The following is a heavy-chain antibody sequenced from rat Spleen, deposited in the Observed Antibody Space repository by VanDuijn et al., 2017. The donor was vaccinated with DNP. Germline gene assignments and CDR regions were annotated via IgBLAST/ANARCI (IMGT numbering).Heavy chain of an antibody. D-gene: IGHD1-6*01. CDR1: GFTFNNHW. CDR2: ITPSGGNT. V-gene: IGHV5-31*01. CDR3: ARGIITALPYWSFDF. Sequence: EVQLVGSGGGSVQSGRSLKLSCEASGFTFNNHWMTWIRQVPRKGLEWVASITPSGGNTYFPDSVKGRFTISRNNAENTLYLQMNSLRSEDTATYYCARGIITALPYWSFDFWGPGTMVTVSS. J-gene: IGHJ1*01.